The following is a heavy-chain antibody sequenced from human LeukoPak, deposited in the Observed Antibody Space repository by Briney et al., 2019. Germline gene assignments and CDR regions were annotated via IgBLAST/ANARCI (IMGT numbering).Heavy chain of an antibody. Sequence: ASVKVSCKASGGTFSSYAISWVRQAPGQGLKWMGGIIPIFGTANYAQKFQGRVTITADESTSTAYMELSSLRSEDTAVYYCATDRIAAAGTGNFDYWGQGTLVTVSS. V-gene: IGHV1-69*13. D-gene: IGHD6-13*01. CDR2: IIPIFGTA. CDR1: GGTFSSYA. CDR3: ATDRIAAAGTGNFDY. J-gene: IGHJ4*02.